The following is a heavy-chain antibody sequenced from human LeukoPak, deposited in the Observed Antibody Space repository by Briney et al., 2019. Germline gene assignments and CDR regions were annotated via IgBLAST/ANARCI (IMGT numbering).Heavy chain of an antibody. CDR2: IYYSGST. CDR1: GGSISSYY. J-gene: IGHJ4*02. CDR3: ARGADPGDVDTAMVSFDY. Sequence: SETLSLTCTVSGGSISSYYWSWIRQPPGKGLEWIGYIYYSGSTTYNPSLKSRVTISVETSKHQLSLKLSSVTAADTAMYYCARGADPGDVDTAMVSFDYWGQGTLVTVSS. D-gene: IGHD5-18*01. V-gene: IGHV4-59*01.